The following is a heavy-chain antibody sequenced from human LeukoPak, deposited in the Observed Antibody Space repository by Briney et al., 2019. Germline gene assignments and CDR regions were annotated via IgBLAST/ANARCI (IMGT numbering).Heavy chain of an antibody. Sequence: GGSLRLSCVASGFPFSSYWMTWVRQAPGKGLEWVSGISGSGASTYYADSVKGRFTISRDDSRNSLYLQMNSLRGEDTAVYYCAKDVGKWESLHYFDYWGQGTLVTVPS. CDR3: AKDVGKWESLHYFDY. V-gene: IGHV3-23*01. CDR1: GFPFSSYW. D-gene: IGHD1-26*01. J-gene: IGHJ4*02. CDR2: ISGSGAST.